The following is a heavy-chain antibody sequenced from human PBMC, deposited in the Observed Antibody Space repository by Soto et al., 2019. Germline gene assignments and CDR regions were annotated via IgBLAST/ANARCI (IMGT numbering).Heavy chain of an antibody. D-gene: IGHD2-21*02. CDR2: IFYGGNT. V-gene: IGHV4-39*01. J-gene: IGHJ4*02. Sequence: SETLSLTCTVSGGSISGGSNYWGWIRQPPGKGLEWIGSIFYGGNTYYNPSLKSRVAISVDTSKNQFSLKLTSVTAADTALYFCARQRTSVVTQAYFDVWGPGSLVTVSS. CDR1: GGSISGGSNY. CDR3: ARQRTSVVTQAYFDV.